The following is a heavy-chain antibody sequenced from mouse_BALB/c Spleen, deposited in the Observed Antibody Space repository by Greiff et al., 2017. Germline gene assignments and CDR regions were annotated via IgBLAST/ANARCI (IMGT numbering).Heavy chain of an antibody. CDR2: IRLKSNNYAT. J-gene: IGHJ3*01. V-gene: IGHV6-6*02. CDR1: GFTFSNYW. Sequence: DVKLQESGGGLVQPGGSMKLSCVASGFTFSNYWMNWVRQSPEKGLEWVAEIRLKSNNYATHYAESVKGRFTISRDDSKSSVYLQMNNLRAEDTGIYYCTPTLFAYWGQGTLVTVSA. CDR3: TPTLFAY. D-gene: IGHD4-1*02.